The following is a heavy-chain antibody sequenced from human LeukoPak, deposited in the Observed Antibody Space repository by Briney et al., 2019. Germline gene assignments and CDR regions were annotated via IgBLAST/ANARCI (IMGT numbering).Heavy chain of an antibody. CDR1: GGSFSGYY. D-gene: IGHD3-10*01. CDR3: AKARGGD. Sequence: SETLSLTCAVYGGSFSGYYWSWIRQPPGKGLEWIGEINHSGSTNYNPSLKSRVTISVDTSKNQFSLKLSSVTAADTAVYYCAKARGGDWGQGTLVTVSS. V-gene: IGHV4-34*01. J-gene: IGHJ4*02. CDR2: INHSGST.